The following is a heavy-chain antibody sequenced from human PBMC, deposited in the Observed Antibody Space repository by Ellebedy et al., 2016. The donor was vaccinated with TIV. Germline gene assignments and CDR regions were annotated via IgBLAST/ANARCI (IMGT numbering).Heavy chain of an antibody. Sequence: MPGGSLRLSCTVSGGSISSYYWSWIRQPPGKGLEWIGYIYYSGSTNYNPSLKSRVTISVDTSKNQFSLKLSSVTAADTAVYYCARYKYVWGTFRDSFDIWGQGTMVTVSS. V-gene: IGHV4-59*01. CDR2: IYYSGST. J-gene: IGHJ3*02. CDR3: ARYKYVWGTFRDSFDI. CDR1: GGSISSYY. D-gene: IGHD3-16*01.